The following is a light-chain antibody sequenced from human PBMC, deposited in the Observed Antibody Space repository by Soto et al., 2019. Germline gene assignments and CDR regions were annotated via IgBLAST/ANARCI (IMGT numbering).Light chain of an antibody. Sequence: QSVLTQPPSASGSPGQSVTISCTGTSGDVGGYNFVSWYQQHPGKAPKLMIYEVTKRPSGVPDRFSGSKSGNTASLTVSGLQAEDEADYYCSSYAGSNNYVVFGGGTKLT. V-gene: IGLV2-8*01. CDR2: EVT. J-gene: IGLJ2*01. CDR3: SSYAGSNNYVV. CDR1: SGDVGGYNF.